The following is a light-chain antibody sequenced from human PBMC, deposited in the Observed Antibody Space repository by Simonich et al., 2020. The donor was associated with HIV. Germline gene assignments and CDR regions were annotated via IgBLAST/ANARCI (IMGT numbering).Light chain of an antibody. CDR3: QQYNSYSYT. V-gene: IGKV1-9*01. CDR2: AAS. Sequence: IQLTQSPSFLSASVGDRVTITCRASQAIGSYLALYQQKPGKAPKLLIYAASTLQSWVPLRFSGSGSGTEFTLTISSLQPDDFATYYCQQYNSYSYTFGQGTKLEIK. CDR1: QAIGSY. J-gene: IGKJ2*01.